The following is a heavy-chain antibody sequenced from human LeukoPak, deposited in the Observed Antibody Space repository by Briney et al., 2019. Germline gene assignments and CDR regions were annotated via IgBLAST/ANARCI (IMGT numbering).Heavy chain of an antibody. CDR2: IRYDGSNK. CDR1: GFTFSSYG. J-gene: IGHJ4*02. V-gene: IGHV3-30*02. CDR3: ASRLFPSSGFYY. D-gene: IGHD6-19*01. Sequence: PGGSLRLSCAASGFTFSSYGMHWVRQAPGKGLEWVAFIRYDGSNKYYADSVKSRFTISRDNAKNSLYLQMNSLRAEDTAVYYCASRLFPSSGFYYWGQGTPVTVSS.